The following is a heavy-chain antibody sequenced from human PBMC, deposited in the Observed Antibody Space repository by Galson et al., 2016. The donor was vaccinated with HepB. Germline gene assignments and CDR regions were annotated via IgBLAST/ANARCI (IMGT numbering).Heavy chain of an antibody. CDR3: ARSPPSIYDPFDP. J-gene: IGHJ5*02. V-gene: IGHV1-18*01. CDR2: ISGFNGKT. D-gene: IGHD3-16*02. Sequence: SVKVSCKASGYTFSGYGIAWVRQVPGQGLEWMGWISGFNGKTSYAQKFQGRVTVTTEKSTSTVYMELSSLRSDDPALYYCARSPPSIYDPFDPWGQGTLVTVSS. CDR1: GYTFSGYG.